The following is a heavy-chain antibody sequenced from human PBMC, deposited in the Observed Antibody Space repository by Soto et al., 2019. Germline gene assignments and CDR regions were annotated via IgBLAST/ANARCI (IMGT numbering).Heavy chain of an antibody. D-gene: IGHD3-10*01. CDR2: IYYSGST. Sequence: QVQLQESGPGLVKPSETLSLTCTVSGGSISSYYWSWIRQPPGKGLEWIGYIYYSGSTNYNPSLKSRVTISVDTSKNQFSLKLSFVTAADTAVYYCARHTQLWFGEFTTNWFDPWGQGTLVTVSS. CDR3: ARHTQLWFGEFTTNWFDP. J-gene: IGHJ5*02. CDR1: GGSISSYY. V-gene: IGHV4-59*08.